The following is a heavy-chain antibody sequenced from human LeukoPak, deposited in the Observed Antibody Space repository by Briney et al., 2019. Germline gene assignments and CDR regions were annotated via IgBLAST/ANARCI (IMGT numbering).Heavy chain of an antibody. D-gene: IGHD4-23*01. J-gene: IGHJ6*03. CDR2: INPNRGST. CDR1: GYTFTSYY. V-gene: IGHV1-46*01. CDR3: ARGVGTVDPYYYYYYMDV. Sequence: GASVKVSCKASGYTFTSYYMYWVRQAPGQGLEWMGIINPNRGSTSCAQKFQGRVTVTRNTSISTAYMELSSLRSEDTAVYYCARGVGTVDPYYYYYYMDVWGKGTTVTVSS.